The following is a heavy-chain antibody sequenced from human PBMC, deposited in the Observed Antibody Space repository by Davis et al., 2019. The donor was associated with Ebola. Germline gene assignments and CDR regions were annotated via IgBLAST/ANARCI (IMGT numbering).Heavy chain of an antibody. CDR3: AKYGYSFGSRDCLDY. D-gene: IGHD5-12*01. CDR2: IRGSDGTT. V-gene: IGHV3-23*01. J-gene: IGHJ4*02. CDR1: GFTFSSHW. Sequence: GGSLRLSCAASGFTFSSHWMHWVRQGPGKGLEWVADIRGSDGTTYYAESVQGRFTMSGDNSQNTVYLQMNSLRAEDTAVYYCAKYGYSFGSRDCLDYWGQGTLVTVSS.